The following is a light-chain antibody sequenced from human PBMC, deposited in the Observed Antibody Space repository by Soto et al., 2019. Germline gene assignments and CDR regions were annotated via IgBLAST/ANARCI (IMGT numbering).Light chain of an antibody. CDR1: QSVLYSSNNKNY. J-gene: IGKJ1*01. V-gene: IGKV4-1*01. CDR2: WAS. Sequence: DIVMTQSPDFLAVSLSERATINCKSGQSVLYSSNNKNYLTWYQQKPGQPPKLLIYWASTRESGVPDRFSGSGSGTDFTLTISSLQAEDVAVYYCQQYYSTPWTFGQGTKVEIK. CDR3: QQYYSTPWT.